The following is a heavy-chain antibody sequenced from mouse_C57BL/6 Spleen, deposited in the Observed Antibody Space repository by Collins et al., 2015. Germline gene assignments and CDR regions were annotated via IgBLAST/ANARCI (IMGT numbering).Heavy chain of an antibody. J-gene: IGHJ4*01. Sequence: QVQLQQSGPELVRPGESVKISCKGSGYTFTDYAMHWVKQSHAKSLEWIGVISIYYDNTNYNQKFKGKATMTVDKSSSTAYMELARLTSEDSAIYYCARRCDGYSHYYAMDYWGQGTSVTVSS. CDR2: ISIYYDNT. CDR3: ARRCDGYSHYYAMDY. D-gene: IGHD2-3*01. V-gene: IGHV1-67*01. CDR1: GYTFTDYA.